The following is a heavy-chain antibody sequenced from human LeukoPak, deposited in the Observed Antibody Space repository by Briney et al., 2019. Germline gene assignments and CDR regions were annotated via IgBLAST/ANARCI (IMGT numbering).Heavy chain of an antibody. CDR1: GYTFTSYG. Sequence: GASVKVSCKASGYTFTSYGISWVRQAPGQGLEWMGGIIPIFGTANYAQKFQGRVTITANESTSTAYMELSSLRSEDTAVYYCARRQTTVTRGYFDYWGQGTLVTVSS. CDR3: ARRQTTVTRGYFDY. CDR2: IIPIFGTA. J-gene: IGHJ4*02. D-gene: IGHD4-11*01. V-gene: IGHV1-69*13.